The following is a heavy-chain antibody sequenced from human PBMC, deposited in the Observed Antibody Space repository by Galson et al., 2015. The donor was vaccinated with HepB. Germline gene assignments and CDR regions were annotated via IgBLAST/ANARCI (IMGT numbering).Heavy chain of an antibody. D-gene: IGHD3-16*01. J-gene: IGHJ4*02. CDR1: GFPFYVYT. V-gene: IGHV3-23*01. CDR3: AKDSGFGGEDY. Sequence: LRLPGAASGFPFYVYTMNWVRQAPGKGLGWVSAVRGSGTGIFYADSVRGRFTISRDESKNTVTLQLNNLRVEDTAIYYCAKDSGFGGEDYWGQGILVTVSS. CDR2: VRGSGTGI.